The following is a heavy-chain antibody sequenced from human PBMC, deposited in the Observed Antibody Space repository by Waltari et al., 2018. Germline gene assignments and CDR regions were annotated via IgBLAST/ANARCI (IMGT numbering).Heavy chain of an antibody. D-gene: IGHD3-22*01. Sequence: EEQLVESGGGLAQPGESLRLSCAASGFTFSRYWMDWVRQAPGKGLVWVERISSDGSSTTYADSVKGRFTISRDNAKNTLYVQMNRLRAEDTAVYYCARVATKTYSSPVPGRPYYYGMDVWGQGTTVTVSS. CDR3: ARVATKTYSSPVPGRPYYYGMDV. J-gene: IGHJ6*02. CDR1: GFTFSRYW. CDR2: ISSDGSST. V-gene: IGHV3-74*01.